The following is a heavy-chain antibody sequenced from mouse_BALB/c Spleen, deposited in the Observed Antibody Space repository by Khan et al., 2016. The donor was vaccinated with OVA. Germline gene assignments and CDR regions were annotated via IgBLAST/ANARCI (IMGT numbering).Heavy chain of an antibody. CDR2: INPYNGGT. Sequence: EVQLQQSGPELVKPGASMKMSCKASGYSFTGYTMNWVKQSHVKNLEWIGLINPYNGGTAYNQKFRGKATLTVDKSSNTAYMELLSLTSEDSAVYYCVRSASYGDYVEAWFAYWGQGTLVTDSA. D-gene: IGHD2-13*01. V-gene: IGHV1-37*01. CDR3: VRSASYGDYVEAWFAY. J-gene: IGHJ3*01. CDR1: GYSFTGYT.